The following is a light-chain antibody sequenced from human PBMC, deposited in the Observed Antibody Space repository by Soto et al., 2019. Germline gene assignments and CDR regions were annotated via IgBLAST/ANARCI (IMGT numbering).Light chain of an antibody. CDR3: QQYNNWPLT. V-gene: IGKV3-15*01. Sequence: IVMTQSPATLSVSPGERATLSCRASQSVGSNLAWYQQTPGQAPRLLMYGAPTRAAGLPARFSGSGSGTEFTLTIGSLQSEDFAVYYCQQYNNWPLTFGGGTKVEIK. CDR2: GAP. CDR1: QSVGSN. J-gene: IGKJ4*01.